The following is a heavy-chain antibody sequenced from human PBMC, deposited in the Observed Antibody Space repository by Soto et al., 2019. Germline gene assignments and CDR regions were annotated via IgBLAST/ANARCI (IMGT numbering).Heavy chain of an antibody. V-gene: IGHV5-51*01. CDR1: GYSFTSYW. J-gene: IGHJ6*02. CDR2: IYPGDSDT. Sequence: PGESLKISCKGSGYSFTSYWIGWVRQMPGKGLEWMGIIYPGDSDTRYSPSFQGQVTISADKSISTAYLQWSSLKASDTAMYYCARRRIEYSYGRYYYYGMDVWGQGTTVTVSS. CDR3: ARRRIEYSYGRYYYYGMDV. D-gene: IGHD5-18*01.